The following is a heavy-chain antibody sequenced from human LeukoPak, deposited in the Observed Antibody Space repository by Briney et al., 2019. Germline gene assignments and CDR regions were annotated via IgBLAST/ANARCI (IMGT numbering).Heavy chain of an antibody. D-gene: IGHD1-26*01. Sequence: ASVKVSCKASGYTFTSYDINWVRQATGQGLERMGWMNPNSGNTDYAQKFQGRVTMTRNTSISTAYMELSSLRSEDTAVYYCARGDSGSPPWAFDIWGQGTMVTVSS. CDR3: ARGDSGSPPWAFDI. CDR2: MNPNSGNT. CDR1: GYTFTSYD. J-gene: IGHJ3*02. V-gene: IGHV1-8*01.